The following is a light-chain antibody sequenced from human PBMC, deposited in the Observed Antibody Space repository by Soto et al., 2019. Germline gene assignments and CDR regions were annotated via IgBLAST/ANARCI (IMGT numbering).Light chain of an antibody. CDR1: QSVSSSD. V-gene: IGKV3-20*01. CDR3: QQYGSSPWT. CDR2: GAS. Sequence: EIVLTQSPGTLSLSPGERATLSCRASQSVSSSDLAWYQRKPGQAPRLLIYGASSRATGIPDGFSGSGSGKSITLTIGRLEPEDFAVDYGQQYGSSPWTFGQGTKVKIK. J-gene: IGKJ1*01.